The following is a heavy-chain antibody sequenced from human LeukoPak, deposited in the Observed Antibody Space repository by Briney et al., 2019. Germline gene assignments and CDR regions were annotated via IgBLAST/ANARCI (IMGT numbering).Heavy chain of an antibody. J-gene: IGHJ4*02. D-gene: IGHD4-17*01. V-gene: IGHV1-2*02. CDR1: GYTFTGYY. CDR3: ARDHDHDYGFPLGY. CDR2: INPNSGGT. Sequence: ASVKVSCKASGYTFTGYYMHWVRQAPGQGLEWMGWINPNSGGTNYAQKFQGRVTMTRDMSTSTVYMELSSLRSEDTAVYYCARDHDHDYGFPLGYWGQGTLVTVSS.